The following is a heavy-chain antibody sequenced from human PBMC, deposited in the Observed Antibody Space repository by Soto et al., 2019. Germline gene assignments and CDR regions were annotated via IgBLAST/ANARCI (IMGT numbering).Heavy chain of an antibody. V-gene: IGHV1-3*01. D-gene: IGHD2-2*01. CDR1: GYTFTSYG. CDR3: ARDRIVVPAARRYGMDV. J-gene: IGHJ6*02. CDR2: INAANGDT. Sequence: ASVKVSCKASGYTFTSYGIHWVRQAPGQRLEWMGWINAANGDTKYSPKFQGRVTITRDTSASTAYMELSSLRSEDTAVYYCARDRIVVPAARRYGMDVWGQGTTVTVSS.